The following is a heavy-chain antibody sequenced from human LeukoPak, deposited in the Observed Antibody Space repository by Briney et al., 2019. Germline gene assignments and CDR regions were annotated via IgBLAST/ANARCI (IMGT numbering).Heavy chain of an antibody. CDR2: IIPIFGTA. CDR3: ARHVGYYYDSSGYGLFDY. V-gene: IGHV1-69*05. Sequence: SVKVPCKASGGTFSSYAISWVRQAPGQGLEWMGRIIPIFGTANYAQKFQGRVTITTDESTSTAYMELSSLRSEDTAVYYCARHVGYYYDSSGYGLFDYWGQGTLVTVSS. CDR1: GGTFSSYA. D-gene: IGHD3-22*01. J-gene: IGHJ4*02.